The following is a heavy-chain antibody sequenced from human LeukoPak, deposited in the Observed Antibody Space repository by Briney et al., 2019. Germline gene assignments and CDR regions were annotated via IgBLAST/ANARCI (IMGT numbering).Heavy chain of an antibody. J-gene: IGHJ6*02. Sequence: GGSLRLSCAASGFTFSNYSLTWVRQAPGKGLEWVSVIYSGGSTYYADSVKGRFTISRDNSKNTLYLQMNSLRAEDTAVYYCGRASGDYYYGMDVWGQGTTVTVSS. CDR2: IYSGGST. V-gene: IGHV3-66*01. CDR1: GFTFSNYS. D-gene: IGHD3-10*01. CDR3: GRASGDYYYGMDV.